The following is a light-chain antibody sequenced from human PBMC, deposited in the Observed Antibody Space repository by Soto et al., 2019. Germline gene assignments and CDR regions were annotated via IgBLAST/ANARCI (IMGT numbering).Light chain of an antibody. CDR3: AAWDDSLDVDV. J-gene: IGLJ1*01. V-gene: IGLV1-44*01. Sequence: QSVLTQPPSASGTPGQRVTISCSGSSSNIGTNTVNWYQHLPRTAPKLLIFSYNQWPSGVPDRFSGSQSGASASLAIRGLQPEDAADYYCAAWDDSLDVDVFGTGTKGTVL. CDR1: SSNIGTNT. CDR2: SYN.